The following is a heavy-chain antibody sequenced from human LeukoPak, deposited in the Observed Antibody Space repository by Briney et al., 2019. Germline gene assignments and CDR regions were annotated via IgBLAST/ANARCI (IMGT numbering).Heavy chain of an antibody. CDR2: INPNSGGT. CDR1: GFTFSGYY. J-gene: IGHJ4*02. Sequence: ASVKVSCKASGFTFSGYYMYWLRQAPGQGLECMGWINPNSGGTGYAQKFQGRVTMTSDTSISTVYMELSGLTSDDTAVYYCARDGVPPMIEFDLWGQGTLVTVSS. D-gene: IGHD3-22*01. V-gene: IGHV1-2*02. CDR3: ARDGVPPMIEFDL.